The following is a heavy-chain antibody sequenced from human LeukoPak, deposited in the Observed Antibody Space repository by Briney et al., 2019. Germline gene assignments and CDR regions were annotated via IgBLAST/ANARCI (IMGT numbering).Heavy chain of an antibody. Sequence: ASVKVSCKASGYTFTSYGISWVRQAPGQGLEWMGWISAYNGNTNNAQKLQGRVTMTTDTSTSTAYMELRSLRFDDTGVYYCARDYYGSGSLNWFDPWGQGTLVTVSS. CDR2: ISAYNGNT. J-gene: IGHJ5*02. CDR3: ARDYYGSGSLNWFDP. CDR1: GYTFTSYG. V-gene: IGHV1-18*04. D-gene: IGHD3-10*01.